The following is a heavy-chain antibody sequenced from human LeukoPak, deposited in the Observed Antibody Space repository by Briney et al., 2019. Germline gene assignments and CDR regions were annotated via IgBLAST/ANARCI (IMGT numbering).Heavy chain of an antibody. CDR3: AREVWGSGWVLAFDI. D-gene: IGHD6-19*01. Sequence: AASVKVSCKASGYTFTGYYMHWVRQAPGQGPEWMGWINPNSGGTNYAQKFQGRVTMTRDTSISTAYMELSRLRSDDTAVYYCAREVWGSGWVLAFDIWGQGTMVTVSS. CDR2: INPNSGGT. V-gene: IGHV1-2*02. CDR1: GYTFTGYY. J-gene: IGHJ3*02.